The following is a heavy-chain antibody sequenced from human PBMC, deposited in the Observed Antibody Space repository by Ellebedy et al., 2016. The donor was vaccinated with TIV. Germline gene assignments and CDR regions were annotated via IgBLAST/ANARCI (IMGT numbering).Heavy chain of an antibody. CDR3: AKEKVRGVLWGWFDP. J-gene: IGHJ5*02. Sequence: PGGSLRLSCAASGFIFSTYSMNWVRQTPGKGLEWVSAISGSGGSTYYADSVKGRFTISRDNSKNTLYLQMNSLRAEDTAVYYCAKEKVRGVLWGWFDPWGQGTLVTVSS. CDR1: GFIFSTYS. CDR2: ISGSGGST. D-gene: IGHD3-10*01. V-gene: IGHV3-23*01.